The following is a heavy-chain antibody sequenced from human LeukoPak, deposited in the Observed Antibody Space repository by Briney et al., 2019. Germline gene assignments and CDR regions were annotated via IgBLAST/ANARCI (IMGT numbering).Heavy chain of an antibody. D-gene: IGHD3-22*01. CDR1: GYTFTSYD. Sequence: ASVKVSCKASGYTFTSYDINWVRQATGQGLEWMGWMNPNSGNTGYAQKFQGRVTMTRSTSISTAYMELSSLRSEDTAVYYCARGNEAGLWLLPGYWGQGTLVTVSS. CDR3: ARGNEAGLWLLPGY. CDR2: MNPNSGNT. J-gene: IGHJ4*02. V-gene: IGHV1-8*01.